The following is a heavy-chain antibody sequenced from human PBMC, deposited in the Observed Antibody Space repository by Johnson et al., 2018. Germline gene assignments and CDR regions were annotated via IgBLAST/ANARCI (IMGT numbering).Heavy chain of an antibody. CDR1: GFSFSDSA. CDR2: IRSKANSYAT. V-gene: IGHV3-73*01. J-gene: IGHJ4*02. D-gene: IGHD1-26*01. Sequence: VQLQESGGGLVQPGGSXKLSCAASGFSFSDSAMHWVRQASGKGLEWVGRIRSKANSYATAYAAAVKGKLTIARDESKNTAYLQMNSLRTEDTAVYYCSRSWEVTGGWGQGTLVTVSS. CDR3: SRSWEVTGG.